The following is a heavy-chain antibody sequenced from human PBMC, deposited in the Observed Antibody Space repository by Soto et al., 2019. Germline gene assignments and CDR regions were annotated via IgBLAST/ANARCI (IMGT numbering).Heavy chain of an antibody. CDR3: AKGGAIVAAGTRVYLYNAMDV. Sequence: RASVKVSCKASGYTFTGYYVHWVRQAPGQGLEWMGWINPNSGDTYLAQRFQGRVTMNRDTSIGTAYMELRGLTSDDTAEYYCAKGGAIVAAGTRVYLYNAMDVWGQGTMVTVSS. CDR2: INPNSGDT. CDR1: GYTFTGYY. D-gene: IGHD1-26*01. V-gene: IGHV1-2*02. J-gene: IGHJ6*02.